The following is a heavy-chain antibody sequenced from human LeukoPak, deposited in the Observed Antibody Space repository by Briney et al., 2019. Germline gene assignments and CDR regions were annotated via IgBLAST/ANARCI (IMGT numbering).Heavy chain of an antibody. Sequence: PSETLSLTCTVSGGPISSYYWSWIRQPPGKGLEWIGYIYYSGSTNYNPSLKSRVTISVDTSKNQFSLKLSSVTAADTAVYYCARFRIQLWSPDYYFDYWGQGTLVTVSS. CDR3: ARFRIQLWSPDYYFDY. CDR1: GGPISSYY. CDR2: IYYSGST. V-gene: IGHV4-59*08. D-gene: IGHD5-18*01. J-gene: IGHJ4*02.